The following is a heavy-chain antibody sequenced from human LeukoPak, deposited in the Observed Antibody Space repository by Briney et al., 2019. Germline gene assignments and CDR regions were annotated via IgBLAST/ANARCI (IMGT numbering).Heavy chain of an antibody. CDR2: IYTSGST. V-gene: IGHV4-61*02. CDR3: ARGEGGIREFDY. Sequence: SETLSLTCTVSGGSISSGSYYWSWIRQPAGKGLEWIGRIYTSGSTDYNPSLKSRVTISVDTSKNQFSLRLNSVTAADTAVYYCARGEGGIREFDYWGQGTLVTVSS. J-gene: IGHJ4*02. CDR1: GGSISSGSYY. D-gene: IGHD1-26*01.